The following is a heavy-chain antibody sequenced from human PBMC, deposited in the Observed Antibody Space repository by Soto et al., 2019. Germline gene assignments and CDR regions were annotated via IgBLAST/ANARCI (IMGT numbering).Heavy chain of an antibody. CDR2: INPNSGGT. J-gene: IGHJ6*02. V-gene: IGHV1-2*04. CDR1: GYTFTSYY. Sequence: ASVKVSCKASGYTFTSYYMHWVRQAPGQGLEWMGWINPNSGGTNYAQKFQGWVTMTRDTSISTAYMELSRLRSDDTAVYYCARVGVAGIRDYYYYGMDVWGQGTTVTVSS. D-gene: IGHD6-19*01. CDR3: ARVGVAGIRDYYYYGMDV.